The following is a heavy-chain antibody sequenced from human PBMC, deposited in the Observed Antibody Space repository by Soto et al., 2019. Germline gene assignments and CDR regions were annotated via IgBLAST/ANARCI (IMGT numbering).Heavy chain of an antibody. J-gene: IGHJ6*02. CDR3: ARDRRPYNPSFYYYYAMDV. V-gene: IGHV1-2*02. Sequence: QVHLVQSVADVKKPGASVKISCKTSGYNFNDYYIYWVRQAPGQGREWVGWINPNGGGKTYSQKLRGRAIVTRDTSIRTAYMELTSLTSDDTAIYYCARDRRPYNPSFYYYYAMDVWGQGTTVTVSS. CDR2: INPNGGGK. D-gene: IGHD1-1*01. CDR1: GYNFNDYY.